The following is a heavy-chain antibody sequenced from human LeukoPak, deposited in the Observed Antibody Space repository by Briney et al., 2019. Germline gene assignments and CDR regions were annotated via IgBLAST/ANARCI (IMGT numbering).Heavy chain of an antibody. D-gene: IGHD6-13*01. CDR2: ISGSGGST. J-gene: IGHJ5*02. V-gene: IGHV3-23*01. Sequence: GGSLRLSCAASGFTFSSYAMSWVRQAPGKGLEWVSAISGSGGSTYYADSVKGRFTISRDNSKNTLYLQMNSLRAEDTAVYYCAKGISGSWYISWFDPWGQGTLVTVSS. CDR3: AKGISGSWYISWFDP. CDR1: GFTFSSYA.